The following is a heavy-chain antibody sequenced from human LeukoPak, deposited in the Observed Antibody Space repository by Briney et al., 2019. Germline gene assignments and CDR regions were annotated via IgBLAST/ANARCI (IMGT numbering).Heavy chain of an antibody. CDR1: GGFISSYY. D-gene: IGHD1-26*01. CDR2: IYYSGST. J-gene: IGHJ4*02. CDR3: ARDRSGSYTDY. Sequence: SETLSLTCTVSGGFISSYYWSWIRQPRGKGVEWIGYIYYSGSTNYNPSLKSRVTISVDTSKNQFSLKLSSVTAADTAVYYCARDRSGSYTDYWGQGTLVTVSS. V-gene: IGHV4-59*01.